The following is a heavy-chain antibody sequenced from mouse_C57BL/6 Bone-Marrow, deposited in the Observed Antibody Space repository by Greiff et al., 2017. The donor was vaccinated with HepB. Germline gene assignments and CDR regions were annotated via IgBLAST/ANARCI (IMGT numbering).Heavy chain of an antibody. D-gene: IGHD1-1*01. V-gene: IGHV5-6*02. Sequence: DVMLVESGGDLVKPGGSLKLSCAASGFTFSSYGMSWVRQTPDKRLEWVATISSGGSYTYYPDSVKGRFTISRDNAKNTLYLQMSSLKSEDTAMYYCARYGSSYDFDYWGQGTTLTVSS. CDR3: ARYGSSYDFDY. CDR2: ISSGGSYT. CDR1: GFTFSSYG. J-gene: IGHJ2*01.